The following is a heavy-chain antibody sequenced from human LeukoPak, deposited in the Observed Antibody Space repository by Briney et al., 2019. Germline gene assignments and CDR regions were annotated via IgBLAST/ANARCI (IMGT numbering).Heavy chain of an antibody. CDR2: ISSSGSTI. Sequence: PGGSLRLSCAASGFTSSSYEMNWVRQAPGKGLEWVSYISSSGSTIYYADSVKGRFTISRDNAKNSLYLQMNSLRAEDTAVYYCARDRNPFDYWGQGTLVTVSS. CDR1: GFTSSSYE. J-gene: IGHJ4*02. V-gene: IGHV3-48*03. CDR3: ARDRNPFDY.